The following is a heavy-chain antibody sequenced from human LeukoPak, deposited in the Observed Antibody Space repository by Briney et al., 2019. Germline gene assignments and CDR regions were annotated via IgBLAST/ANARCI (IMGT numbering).Heavy chain of an antibody. J-gene: IGHJ4*02. D-gene: IGHD2-2*01. Sequence: ASVKVSCKASGYTFTSYAMHWVRQAPGQRLEWMGWINAGNGNTKYSQKFQGRVTITRDTSASTAYMELSSLRSEDTAVYYCARDRWYCSSTSCYSSSPFDYWGQGTLVTVSS. V-gene: IGHV1-3*01. CDR3: ARDRWYCSSTSCYSSSPFDY. CDR1: GYTFTSYA. CDR2: INAGNGNT.